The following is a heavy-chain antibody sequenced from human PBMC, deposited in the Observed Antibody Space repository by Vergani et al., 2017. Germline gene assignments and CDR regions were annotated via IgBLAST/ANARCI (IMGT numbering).Heavy chain of an antibody. J-gene: IGHJ5*02. CDR3: ARDSRYCSSTSCYVGRDWFDP. Sequence: QVQLVQSGAEVKKPGASVKVSCKASGYTFTSYYMHWVRQAPGQGLEWMGIINPSGGSTSYAQKFQGRVTMTRDTSTSTVYMELSSLRAEDTPVYYCARDSRYCSSTSCYVGRDWFDPWGQGTLVTVSS. CDR1: GYTFTSYY. CDR2: INPSGGST. D-gene: IGHD2-2*01. V-gene: IGHV1-46*01.